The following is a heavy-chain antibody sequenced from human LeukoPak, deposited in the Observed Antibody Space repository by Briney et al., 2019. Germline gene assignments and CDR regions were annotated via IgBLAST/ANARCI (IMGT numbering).Heavy chain of an antibody. V-gene: IGHV3-53*01. Sequence: GGSLRLSCAASGFTVSSNYMSWVRQAPGKGLEWVSVIYSGGSTYYADSVKGRFTISRDNSKNTLYLQMNSLRAEDTAVYYCASSGRLWAFDIWGQGTMVTVSS. J-gene: IGHJ3*02. CDR2: IYSGGST. CDR3: ASSGRLWAFDI. D-gene: IGHD6-19*01. CDR1: GFTVSSNY.